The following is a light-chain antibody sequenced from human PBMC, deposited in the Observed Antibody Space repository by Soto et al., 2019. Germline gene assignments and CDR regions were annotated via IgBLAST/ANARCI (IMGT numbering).Light chain of an antibody. CDR1: SSDIGRYDY. CDR3: GSYTSATTWV. CDR2: RVI. V-gene: IGLV2-14*03. J-gene: IGLJ3*02. Sequence: QSVLTQPASVSGSPGQSITISCTGTSSDIGRYDYVSWYQQFPGKAPKLIIYRVINRPSGVSDRFSGSKAGNSASLSISGLQPEDEASYFCGSYTSATTWVFGGGTKVTVL.